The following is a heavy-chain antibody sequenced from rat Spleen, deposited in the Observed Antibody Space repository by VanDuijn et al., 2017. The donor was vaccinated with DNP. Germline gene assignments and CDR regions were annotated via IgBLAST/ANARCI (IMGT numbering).Heavy chain of an antibody. CDR2: VSFDGNEI. V-gene: IGHV5-7*01. J-gene: IGHJ4*01. CDR1: GFTFSDYN. Sequence: EVQLVESGGGVVQPGRSLKLSCAVSGFTFSDYNMAWVRQAPTKGLEWVATVSFDGNEIDYRDSVKGRFTISRDNGKKTLYLQMDSLRSEDTATYYCVRPEAEAAWGQGTSVTVSS. CDR3: VRPEAEAA.